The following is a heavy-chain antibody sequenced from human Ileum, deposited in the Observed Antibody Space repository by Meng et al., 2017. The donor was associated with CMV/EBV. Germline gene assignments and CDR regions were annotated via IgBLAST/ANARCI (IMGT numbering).Heavy chain of an antibody. V-gene: IGHV3-23*01. CDR1: GIPFSDAA. J-gene: IGHJ5*02. Sequence: EVLWCECWGAFVQLVCYARVTWSPSGIPFSDAAVIWFGQAPRKGMQWVAAVGGDGGSAFYAEFMKELLSISRDHSKNSVYLQMNSLLAEDPAVYYCVGLLYRYKLHHWGQGTLVTVSS. CDR3: VGLLYRYKLHH. CDR2: VGGDGGSA. D-gene: IGHD3-16*02.